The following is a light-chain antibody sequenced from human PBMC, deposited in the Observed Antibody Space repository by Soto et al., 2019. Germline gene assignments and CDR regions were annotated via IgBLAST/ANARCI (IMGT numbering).Light chain of an antibody. CDR2: GVN. Sequence: QSALTQPPSASGSPGQSVTISCTGTSSDIGGYNSVSWYQQHPGKAPRLMIYGVNKWPSGVPDRFSGSKSGYTASLTVSGLQTEDEAFYYCSSSAGIYHYLVFGGGTKVTVL. V-gene: IGLV2-8*01. CDR3: SSSAGIYHYLV. CDR1: SSDIGGYNS. J-gene: IGLJ3*02.